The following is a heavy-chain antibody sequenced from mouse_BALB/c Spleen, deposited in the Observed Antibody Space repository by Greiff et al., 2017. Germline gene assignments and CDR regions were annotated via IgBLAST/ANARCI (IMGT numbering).Heavy chain of an antibody. Sequence: VHVKQSGAELVRSGASVKLSCTASGFNIKDYYMHWVKQRPEQGLEWIGWIDPENGDTEYAPKFQGKATMTADTSSNTAYLQLSSLTSEDTAVYYCNRDNYVYYFDYWGQGTTLTVSS. CDR2: IDPENGDT. CDR1: GFNIKDYY. V-gene: IGHV14-4*02. D-gene: IGHD1-3*01. CDR3: NRDNYVYYFDY. J-gene: IGHJ2*01.